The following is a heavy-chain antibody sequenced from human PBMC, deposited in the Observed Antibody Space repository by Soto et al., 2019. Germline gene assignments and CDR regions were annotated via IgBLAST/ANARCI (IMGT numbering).Heavy chain of an antibody. Sequence: QVQLVQSGAEVKKPGASVKVSCKASGYTFTRYGISWVRQAPGQELEWMGWISAYNGNTKYAQKLQGRVTMTTDTSTSTAYMELRSLRSDDTAVYYCARDAVDSSGYYPYYYYGMDVWGQGTTVTVSS. V-gene: IGHV1-18*01. CDR2: ISAYNGNT. CDR3: ARDAVDSSGYYPYYYYGMDV. J-gene: IGHJ6*02. CDR1: GYTFTRYG. D-gene: IGHD3-22*01.